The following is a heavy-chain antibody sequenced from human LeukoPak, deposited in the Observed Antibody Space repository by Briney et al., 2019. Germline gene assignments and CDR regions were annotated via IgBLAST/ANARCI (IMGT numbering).Heavy chain of an antibody. CDR1: GFTFSNYW. D-gene: IGHD6-13*01. CDR2: INSDGSSR. CDR3: ASASSHRIAAGGDY. V-gene: IGHV3-74*01. Sequence: GGSLRLFCTASGFTFSNYWMHWVRQAPGKGLVWVSRINSDGSSRNYADSVKGRFTISRDNAKNTLYLQMNSLRGEDTAVYYCASASSHRIAAGGDYWGQGTLVTVSS. J-gene: IGHJ4*02.